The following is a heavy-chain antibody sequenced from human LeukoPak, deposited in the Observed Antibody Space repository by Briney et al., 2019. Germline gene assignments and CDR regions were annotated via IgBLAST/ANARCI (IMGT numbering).Heavy chain of an antibody. J-gene: IGHJ5*02. V-gene: IGHV4-59*05. D-gene: IGHD3-10*01. CDR2: IYYSGTT. CDR3: ATHPKSCTRGIFITGKACWFDP. Sequence: GSLRLSCAASGFTFSSYSMNWVRQAPGKGLEWIGSIYYSGTTYYNPSLKSRVTISVDTSRNQFSLKLSSVTAADTAVYYCATHPKSCTRGIFITGKACWFDPWGQGTLVTVSS. CDR1: GFTFSSYSMN.